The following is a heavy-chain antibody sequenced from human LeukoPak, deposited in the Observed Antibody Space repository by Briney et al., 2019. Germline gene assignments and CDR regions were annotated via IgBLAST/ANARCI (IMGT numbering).Heavy chain of an antibody. D-gene: IGHD6-19*01. CDR3: ASLRYSSSTVGSGVFDY. CDR2: IYPGDSDT. CDR1: GYSFTSYW. Sequence: GESLKISCKGSGYSFTSYWIGWVRQMPGKGLEWMGIIYPGDSDTGYSPSFQGQVTISADKSIGTAYLQWSSLKASDTAMYYCASLRYSSSTVGSGVFDYWGQGTLVTVSS. V-gene: IGHV5-51*01. J-gene: IGHJ4*02.